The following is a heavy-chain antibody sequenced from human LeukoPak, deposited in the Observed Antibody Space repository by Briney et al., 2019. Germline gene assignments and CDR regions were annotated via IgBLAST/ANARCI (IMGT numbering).Heavy chain of an antibody. CDR2: IYYSGTT. D-gene: IGHD5-24*01. Sequence: KPSETLSLTCTVSGGSISSSSYYWGWIRQPPGKGLEWIGNIYYSGTTYYDPSLKSRVTISIDTSKNQFSLKLSSVTAADTAVYYCARRREITPNWCDPWGQGTLVTVSS. CDR1: GGSISSSSYY. V-gene: IGHV4-39*01. J-gene: IGHJ5*02. CDR3: ARRREITPNWCDP.